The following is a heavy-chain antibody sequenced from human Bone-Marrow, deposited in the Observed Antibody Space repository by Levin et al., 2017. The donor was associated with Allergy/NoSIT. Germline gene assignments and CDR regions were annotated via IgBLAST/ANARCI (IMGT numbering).Heavy chain of an antibody. CDR2: INGDGSTI. CDR1: GFTFRDYY. Sequence: QTGGSLRLSCAASGFTFRDYYMHWVRQAPGKGLVWVSHINGDGSTINYADSVKGRFIISRDNAKNTLYLQMNSLRVEDTAVYFCGRGGVPASMDVWGQGTTVT. D-gene: IGHD6-25*01. V-gene: IGHV3-74*01. J-gene: IGHJ6*02. CDR3: GRGGVPASMDV.